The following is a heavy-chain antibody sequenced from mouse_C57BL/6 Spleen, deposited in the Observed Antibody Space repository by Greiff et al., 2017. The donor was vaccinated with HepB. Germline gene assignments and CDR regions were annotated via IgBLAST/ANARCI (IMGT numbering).Heavy chain of an antibody. V-gene: IGHV1-81*01. CDR2: IYPRSGNT. J-gene: IGHJ3*01. D-gene: IGHD5-5*01. CDR1: GYTFTSYG. CDR3: ARLPVEAY. Sequence: VQLQQSGAELARPGASVKLSCKASGYTFTSYGISWVKQRTGQGLEWIGEIYPRSGNTYYNEKFKGKATLTADKSSSTAYMELRSLTSEDSAVYFCARLPVEAYWGQGTLVTVSA.